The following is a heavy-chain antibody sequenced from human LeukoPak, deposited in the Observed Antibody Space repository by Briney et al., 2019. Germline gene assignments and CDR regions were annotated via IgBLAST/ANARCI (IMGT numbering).Heavy chain of an antibody. CDR2: IIPIFGTA. V-gene: IGHV1-69*05. CDR3: AREFFDSSGYYHEYYFDY. Sequence: ASVKVSCKASGGTFSSYAISWVRQAPGQGLEWMGRIIPIFGTANYAQKFQGRVTITTDESTSTAYMALSSLRSEDTAVYYCAREFFDSSGYYHEYYFDYWGQGTLVTVSS. J-gene: IGHJ4*02. CDR1: GGTFSSYA. D-gene: IGHD3-22*01.